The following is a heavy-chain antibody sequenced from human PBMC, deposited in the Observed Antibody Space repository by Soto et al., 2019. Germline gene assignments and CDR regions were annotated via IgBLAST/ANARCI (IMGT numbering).Heavy chain of an antibody. Sequence: SETLSLTCTVSGGSVSSGSYYWSWIRQPPGKGLEWIGYIYYSGSTNYNPSLKSRVTISGDTSKNQFSLKLSSVTAADTAVYYCARAVEYYDILTGYYVPSYFDYWGQGTLVTVSS. V-gene: IGHV4-61*01. J-gene: IGHJ4*02. D-gene: IGHD3-9*01. CDR3: ARAVEYYDILTGYYVPSYFDY. CDR1: GGSVSSGSYY. CDR2: IYYSGST.